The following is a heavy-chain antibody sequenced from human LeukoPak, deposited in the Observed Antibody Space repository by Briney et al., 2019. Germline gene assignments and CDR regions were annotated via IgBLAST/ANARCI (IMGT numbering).Heavy chain of an antibody. D-gene: IGHD3-9*01. Sequence: GGSLRLSCAASGFTFSSYAMSWVRQAPGKGLEWASAISGGGDTTYYADSVGGRFTISRDNSKNTMYLQMNSLRAEDTAVYYCARLVTGHAFDIWGQGTMVTISS. CDR3: ARLVTGHAFDI. J-gene: IGHJ3*02. V-gene: IGHV3-23*01. CDR2: ISGGGDTT. CDR1: GFTFSSYA.